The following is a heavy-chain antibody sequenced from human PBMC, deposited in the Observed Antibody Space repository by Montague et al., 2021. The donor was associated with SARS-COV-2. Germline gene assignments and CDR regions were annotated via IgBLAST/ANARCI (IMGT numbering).Heavy chain of an antibody. D-gene: IGHD3-9*01. J-gene: IGHJ4*02. CDR1: GFSLSTSGMC. CDR2: IDWDDDK. V-gene: IGHV2-70*01. CDR3: ARTLHDILTGYYSFDY. Sequence: PALVKPTQTLTLTCTFSGFSLSTSGMCVSWIRQPPGKALEWLALIDWDDDKYYSTSLKTRLTISKDTSKSQVVLTMTNMDPVDTATYYCARTLHDILTGYYSFDYWGQGTLVTVSS.